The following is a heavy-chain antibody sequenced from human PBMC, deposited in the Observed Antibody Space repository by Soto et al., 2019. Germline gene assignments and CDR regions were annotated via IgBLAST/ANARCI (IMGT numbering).Heavy chain of an antibody. CDR1: GYTFTSYG. D-gene: IGHD6-13*01. CDR3: ARDTVTISSSWSKTYYYYGMDV. V-gene: IGHV1-18*04. J-gene: IGHJ6*02. CDR2: ISAYNGNT. Sequence: ASVKVSCKASGYTFTSYGISWVRQAPGQGLEWMGWISAYNGNTNYAQKLQGRVTMTTDTSMSTAYMELRSLRSDDTAVYYCARDTVTISSSWSKTYYYYGMDVWGQGTTVTVSS.